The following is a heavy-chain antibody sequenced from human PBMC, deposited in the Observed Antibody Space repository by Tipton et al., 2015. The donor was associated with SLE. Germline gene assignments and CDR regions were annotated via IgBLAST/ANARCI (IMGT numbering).Heavy chain of an antibody. V-gene: IGHV4-28*03. CDR2: IYYRGTA. CDR1: GYSISTSDSNW. D-gene: IGHD5-12*01. Sequence: TLSLTCAVSGYSISTSDSNWWGWIRQPPGKGLEWVGYIYYRGTAYYNPSLRSRVTVSVDTSKNQFSLRLNSVTAVDTAVYYCAREYSGYDYRTFDHWGQGTPVNVS. J-gene: IGHJ4*02. CDR3: AREYSGYDYRTFDH.